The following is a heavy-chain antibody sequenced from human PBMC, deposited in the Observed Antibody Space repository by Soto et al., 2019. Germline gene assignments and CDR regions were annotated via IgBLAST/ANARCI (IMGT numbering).Heavy chain of an antibody. CDR3: ARQGRLYYDILTGYYSSGLLDY. Sequence: SVKVSCKASGGTFSSYAISWVRQAPGQGLEWMGGIIPIFGTANYAQKFQGRVTITADESTSTAYMELSSLRSEDTAVYYCARQGRLYYDILTGYYSSGLLDYWGQGTLVTVSS. CDR2: IIPIFGTA. V-gene: IGHV1-69*13. J-gene: IGHJ4*02. CDR1: GGTFSSYA. D-gene: IGHD3-9*01.